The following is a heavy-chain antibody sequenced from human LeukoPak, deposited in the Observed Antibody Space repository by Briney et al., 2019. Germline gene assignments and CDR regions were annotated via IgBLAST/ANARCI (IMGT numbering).Heavy chain of an antibody. CDR3: ARALPGVTGFYFDY. CDR2: IYYSGST. J-gene: IGHJ4*02. CDR1: GGSISSYY. Sequence: SETLSLTCTVSGGSISSYYWSWIRQPPGKGLEWIGYIYYSGSTNYNPSLKSRVTISVDTSKSQFSLKLSSVTAADTAVYYCARALPGVTGFYFDYWGQGTLVTVSS. V-gene: IGHV4-59*01. D-gene: IGHD7-27*01.